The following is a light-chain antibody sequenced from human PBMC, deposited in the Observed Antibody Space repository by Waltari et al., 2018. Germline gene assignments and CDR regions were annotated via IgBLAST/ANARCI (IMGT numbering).Light chain of an antibody. CDR3: QSYDSSLSGSA. CDR1: SSNFGAAYD. J-gene: IGLJ2*01. V-gene: IGLV1-40*01. Sequence: SVLTQSPSVSGAPGQRVTISCTGCSSNFGAAYDVQWYQHLPGTAPKPLSYGNANRPPGVPGRFSGSKSGTSASLAITGLQSEDEANYYCQSYDSSLSGSAFGGGTKLTVL. CDR2: GNA.